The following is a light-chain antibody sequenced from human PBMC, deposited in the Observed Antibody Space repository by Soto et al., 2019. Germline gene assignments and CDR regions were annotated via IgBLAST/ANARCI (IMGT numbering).Light chain of an antibody. J-gene: IGLJ1*01. Sequence: QSALTQPASVSGSPGQSITISCTGTSSDVGDYNYVSWYQQHPGKAPKLMICEVSNRPSGVSTRFSGSKSGNTASLTISGLQAEDEADYYCSSYTSSNPRVFGTGTKVTVL. V-gene: IGLV2-14*01. CDR3: SSYTSSNPRV. CDR2: EVS. CDR1: SSDVGDYNY.